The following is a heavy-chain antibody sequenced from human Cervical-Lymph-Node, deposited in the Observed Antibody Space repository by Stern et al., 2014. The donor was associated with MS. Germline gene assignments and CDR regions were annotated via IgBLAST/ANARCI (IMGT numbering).Heavy chain of an antibody. J-gene: IGHJ4*02. V-gene: IGHV1-69*06. Sequence: VHLVESGAEVKKPGSSVKVSCKASGGTFSSYAISWVRQAPGQGLEWMGGIIPIFGTANYAQKFQGRVTITADKFTSTAYMELSSLKSEDTAVYYCARERDDHYYFDYWGQGTLVTVSS. D-gene: IGHD5-24*01. CDR3: ARERDDHYYFDY. CDR2: IIPIFGTA. CDR1: GGTFSSYA.